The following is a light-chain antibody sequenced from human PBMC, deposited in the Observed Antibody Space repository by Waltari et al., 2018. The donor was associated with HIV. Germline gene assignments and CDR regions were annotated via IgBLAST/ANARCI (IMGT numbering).Light chain of an antibody. V-gene: IGLV2-14*03. CDR2: DVT. J-gene: IGLJ3*02. CDR1: SSDVVGYNY. CDR3: SSYTSSSTWV. Sequence: QSALTQPASVSGSPGQSITISCTGTSSDVVGYNYVSWYQQHPGKAPKLMIYDVTNRPSGVSNRFSGSKSGNTASLTISWLQLEDKSDYYCSSYTSSSTWVFGGGTKLTVL.